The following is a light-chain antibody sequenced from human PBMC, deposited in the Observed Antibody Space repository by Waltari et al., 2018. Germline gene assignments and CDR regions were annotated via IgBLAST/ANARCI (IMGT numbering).Light chain of an antibody. Sequence: EIQMKKSPSSLSASVGDRVTNTCQASQGIGNKLNWYQQEPGKATKPLIYQASSLQSGIPSRFSGSGSGTDFTLTISSLQPEDFATYYCQQGYSYPRTFGQGTKVEIK. CDR1: QGIGNK. V-gene: IGKV1-16*01. CDR3: QQGYSYPRT. J-gene: IGKJ1*01. CDR2: QAS.